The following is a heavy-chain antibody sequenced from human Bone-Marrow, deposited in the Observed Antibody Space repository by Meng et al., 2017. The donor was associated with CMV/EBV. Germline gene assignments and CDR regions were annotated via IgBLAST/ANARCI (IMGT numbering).Heavy chain of an antibody. D-gene: IGHD6-19*01. V-gene: IGHV4-34*01. CDR1: GGSFSGYY. CDR2: INHSGST. J-gene: IGHJ4*02. CDR3: ARRYSSGWYDH. Sequence: SEPLSLTCAVYGGSFSGYYWSWIRQPPGKGLEWIGEINHSGSTNYNPSLKSRVTISVDTSKNQFSLKLSSVTAADTAVYYCARRYSSGWYDHWGQGTLVTVSS.